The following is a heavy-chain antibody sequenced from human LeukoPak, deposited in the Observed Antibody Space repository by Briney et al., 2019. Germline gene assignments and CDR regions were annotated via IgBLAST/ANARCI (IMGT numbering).Heavy chain of an antibody. Sequence: PAETLSLTCTVSGGSISSYYWGWIRQPPGKGLEWIGYIYYSGSTNYNPSLKSRVTISVDTSKNQFSLKLSSVSAADTAVYYCARDNYDSSGNLDYWGQGTLVTVSS. V-gene: IGHV4-59*01. CDR3: ARDNYDSSGNLDY. CDR2: IYYSGST. D-gene: IGHD3-22*01. J-gene: IGHJ4*02. CDR1: GGSISSYY.